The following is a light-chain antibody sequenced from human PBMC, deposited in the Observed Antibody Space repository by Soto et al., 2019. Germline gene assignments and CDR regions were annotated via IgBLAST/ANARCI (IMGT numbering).Light chain of an antibody. CDR3: QQYGSSQT. CDR1: QSVSSSY. CDR2: GAS. Sequence: EIVLTQSPGTLSLSPGERATLSCRASQSVSSSYLAWYQQKPGQAPRLLIYGASCRATGIPDRFSGSGSGTDFALTISRLEPEDFAVYYCQQYGSSQTFGHGTKVEIK. J-gene: IGKJ1*01. V-gene: IGKV3-20*01.